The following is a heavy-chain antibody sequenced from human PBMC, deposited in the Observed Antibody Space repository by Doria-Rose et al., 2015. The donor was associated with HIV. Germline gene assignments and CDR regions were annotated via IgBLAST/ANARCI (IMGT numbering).Heavy chain of an antibody. CDR1: GFAFDDYA. D-gene: IGHD5-12*01. J-gene: IGHJ3*02. Sequence: QPVLSVGGLVQPGRSLRLSCAASGFAFDDYAMHWVRQAPGKGLEWVSGISWNSGIIGYADSVKGRLTISRDNAKNSLYLHPNRLRADDTAVYYCAKDSGSDQGRDGAFHIWGHRTKVTDCS. V-gene: IGHV3-9*01. CDR2: ISWNSGII. CDR3: AKDSGSDQGRDGAFHI.